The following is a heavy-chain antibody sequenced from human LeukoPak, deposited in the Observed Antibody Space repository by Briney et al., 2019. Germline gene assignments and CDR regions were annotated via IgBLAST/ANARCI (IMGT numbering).Heavy chain of an antibody. D-gene: IGHD3-22*01. CDR1: GGTFSSYA. CDR3: ARGSGLKYYYDRSGYPVFDY. CDR2: IIPIFGTA. Sequence: SVKVSCKASGGTFSSYAISWVRQAPGQGLGWMGGIIPIFGTANYAQKFQGRVTITADESTSTAYMELSSLRSEDTAVYYCARGSGLKYYYDRSGYPVFDYWGQGTLVTVSS. V-gene: IGHV1-69*13. J-gene: IGHJ4*02.